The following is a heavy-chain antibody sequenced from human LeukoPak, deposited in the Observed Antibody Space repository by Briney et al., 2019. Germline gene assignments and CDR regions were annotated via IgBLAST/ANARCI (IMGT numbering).Heavy chain of an antibody. Sequence: GGSLRLSCTASGFTLSSYSMNGGRQAPGKRLEWLFYISSSSSSIFSADSVNGRFTLSRDNAKSSLYLQMNSLRVEDTAVYYCARDRPESGYDNDYWGQGPLVTVSS. CDR3: ARDRPESGYDNDY. CDR2: ISSSSSSI. V-gene: IGHV3-48*04. CDR1: GFTLSSYS. J-gene: IGHJ4*02. D-gene: IGHD5-12*01.